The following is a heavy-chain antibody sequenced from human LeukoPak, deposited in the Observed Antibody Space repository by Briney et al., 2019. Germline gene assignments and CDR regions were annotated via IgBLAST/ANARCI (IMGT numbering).Heavy chain of an antibody. CDR2: ISYDGSNK. J-gene: IGHJ4*02. V-gene: IGHV3-30*18. D-gene: IGHD3-16*02. CDR3: AKDRSVIAFDY. Sequence: GGSLRLSCAASGFTFSSYGMHWVRQAPGKGLEWVAVISYDGSNKYYADSVKGRFTISRDNSKNTLYLQMNSLRAEDTAVYYCAKDRSVIAFDYWGQGTLVTVSS. CDR1: GFTFSSYG.